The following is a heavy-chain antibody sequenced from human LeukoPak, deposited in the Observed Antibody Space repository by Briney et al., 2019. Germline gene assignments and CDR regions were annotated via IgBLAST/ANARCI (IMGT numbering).Heavy chain of an antibody. CDR3: ARSDYVWGSSPPLFDY. D-gene: IGHD3-16*01. Sequence: AGGSLRLSCAASGVTFSSYGMHWVRQAPGKGLEWVAVISYDGSNKYYADSVKGRFTISRDNSKNTLYLQMNSLRAEDTAVYYCARSDYVWGSSPPLFDYWGQGTLVTVSS. CDR2: ISYDGSNK. J-gene: IGHJ4*02. V-gene: IGHV3-30*03. CDR1: GVTFSSYG.